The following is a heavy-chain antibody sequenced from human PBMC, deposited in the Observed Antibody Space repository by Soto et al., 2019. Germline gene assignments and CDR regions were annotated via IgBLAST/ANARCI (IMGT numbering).Heavy chain of an antibody. D-gene: IGHD3-22*01. CDR3: AREGDYYDSSGFYGMDV. J-gene: IGHJ6*02. CDR1: GYSFTSYW. V-gene: IGHV5-51*01. Sequence: GESLKISCKGSGYSFTSYWIGWVRQMPGKGLEWMGIIYPGDSDTRYSPSFQGQVTISADKSISTAYLQWSSLKASDTAMYYCAREGDYYDSSGFYGMDVWGQGTTVTVSS. CDR2: IYPGDSDT.